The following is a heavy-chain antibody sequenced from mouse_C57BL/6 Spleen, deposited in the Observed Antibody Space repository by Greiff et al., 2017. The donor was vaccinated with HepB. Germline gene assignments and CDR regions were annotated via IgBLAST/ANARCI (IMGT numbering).Heavy chain of an antibody. V-gene: IGHV1-15*01. D-gene: IGHD2-3*01. CDR2: IDPETGGT. Sequence: VQLQQSGAELVRPGASVTLSCKASGYTFTDYEMHWVKQTPVHGLEWIGAIDPETGGTAYNQKFKGKAILTADKSSSTAYMELRSLTSEDSAVYYCTREDGYYVKNFDYWGQGTTLTVSS. J-gene: IGHJ2*01. CDR3: TREDGYYVKNFDY. CDR1: GYTFTDYE.